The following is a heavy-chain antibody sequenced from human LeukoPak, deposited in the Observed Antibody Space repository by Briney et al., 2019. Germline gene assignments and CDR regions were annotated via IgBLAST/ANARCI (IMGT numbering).Heavy chain of an antibody. CDR3: ARDGRLLWFGELQSSLDY. CDR1: GYTFTSYG. CDR2: ISAYNGNT. J-gene: IGHJ4*02. V-gene: IGHV1-18*01. Sequence: ASVTVSCKASGYTFTSYGISWVRQAPGQGLEWMGWISAYNGNTNYAQKLQGRVTMTTDTSTSTAYMELRSLRSDDTAVYYCARDGRLLWFGELQSSLDYWGQGTLVTVSS. D-gene: IGHD3-10*01.